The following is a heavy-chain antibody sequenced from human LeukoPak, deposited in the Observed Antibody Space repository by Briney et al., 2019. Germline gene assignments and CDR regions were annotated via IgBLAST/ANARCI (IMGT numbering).Heavy chain of an antibody. J-gene: IGHJ4*02. CDR1: GYTFTSYG. CDR3: ARDPVFWYYYDSSGYSPFDH. Sequence: GASVKVSCKASGYTFTSYGISWVRQAPGQGLEWMGWISAYNGNTNYAQKLQGRVTMTTDTSTSTAYMELRSLRSDDTAVYYCARDPVFWYYYDSSGYSPFDHWGQGTLVTVSS. V-gene: IGHV1-18*01. CDR2: ISAYNGNT. D-gene: IGHD3-22*01.